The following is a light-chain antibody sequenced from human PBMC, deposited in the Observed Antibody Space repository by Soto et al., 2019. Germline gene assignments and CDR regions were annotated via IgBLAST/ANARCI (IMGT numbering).Light chain of an antibody. V-gene: IGKV3-15*01. J-gene: IGKJ1*01. CDR1: QSVSSN. CDR3: QQYSNWPPWT. CDR2: GAS. Sequence: EIVMTQSPATLSVSPGDRATLSCRASQSVSSNLAWYQQKPGQAPRLLIYGASTRATGIPARFSGSGSWTEFTLTISSLQSEDFAVYYCQQYSNWPPWTFGQGTKVEIK.